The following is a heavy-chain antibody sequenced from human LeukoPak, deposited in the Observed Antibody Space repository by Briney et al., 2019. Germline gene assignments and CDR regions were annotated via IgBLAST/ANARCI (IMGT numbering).Heavy chain of an antibody. J-gene: IGHJ4*02. CDR1: GFTSINYA. CDR3: AKGAYDYIEIGYFDS. V-gene: IGHV3-23*01. D-gene: IGHD5-12*01. Sequence: GGSLRLSCAASGFTSINYAMNWVRQAPGKGLEWVSVLIGSSGSTDYADSVKGRFTISRDNSENTLFLQMNSLRAEDAAIYYCAKGAYDYIEIGYFDSWGQGTLVTVSS. CDR2: LIGSSGST.